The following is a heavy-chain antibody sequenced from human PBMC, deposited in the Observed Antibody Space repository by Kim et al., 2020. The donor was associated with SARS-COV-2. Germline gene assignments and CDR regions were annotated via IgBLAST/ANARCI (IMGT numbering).Heavy chain of an antibody. J-gene: IGHJ5*02. CDR1: GYTFTSYG. D-gene: IGHD2-15*01. V-gene: IGHV1-18*01. CDR3: ARYPPVEVVAANGCDP. Sequence: ASVKVSCKASGYTFTSYGISWVRQAPGQGLEWMGWISAYNGNTNSAQNLQSRVTMTTDTSTSTAYMELRCLRSDDTAVYYCARYPPVEVVAANGCDPWGQGTLVTVSS. CDR2: ISAYNGNT.